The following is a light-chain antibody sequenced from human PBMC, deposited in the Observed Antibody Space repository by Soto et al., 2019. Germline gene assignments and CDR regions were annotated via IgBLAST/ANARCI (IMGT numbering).Light chain of an antibody. Sequence: EIVMTQSPATLSVSPGERAILSCRASQSVSSNLAWYQQKPGQAPRLLIYGASTRATSIPARFSGSGSGTEFTLTISSLQSEDFAVYYCQQYNNWLALTFGGGTKVDIK. CDR1: QSVSSN. V-gene: IGKV3-15*01. CDR2: GAS. CDR3: QQYNNWLALT. J-gene: IGKJ4*01.